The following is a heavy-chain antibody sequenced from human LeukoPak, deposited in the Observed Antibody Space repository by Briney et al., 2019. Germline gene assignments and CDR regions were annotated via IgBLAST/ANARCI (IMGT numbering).Heavy chain of an antibody. CDR2: INPNSGGT. V-gene: IGHV1-2*02. D-gene: IGHD2-2*02. Sequence: ASVKVSCKASGYTFTGYYMHWVRQAPGQGLEWMGWINPNSGGTNYAQKFQGRVTMTRDTSISTTYMELSRLRSDDTAVYYCARDPPLDCSSTSCYKWGAFDIWGQGTMVTVSS. CDR1: GYTFTGYY. J-gene: IGHJ3*02. CDR3: ARDPPLDCSSTSCYKWGAFDI.